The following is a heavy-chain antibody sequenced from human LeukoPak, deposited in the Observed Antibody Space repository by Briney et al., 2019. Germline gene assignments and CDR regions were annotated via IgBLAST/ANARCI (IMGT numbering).Heavy chain of an antibody. D-gene: IGHD6-6*01. CDR3: ARGGTIDEYSSSSGGYFDF. V-gene: IGHV3-53*01. CDR1: GFTVSSNS. Sequence: PGGSLRLSCAASGFTVSSNSMSWVRQAPGKGLEWVSVIYSGGSTYYADSVKGRFTISRDNSKNTLYLQMNSLRAEDTAVYYCARGGTIDEYSSSSGGYFDFGGQGTLVTVSS. CDR2: IYSGGST. J-gene: IGHJ4*02.